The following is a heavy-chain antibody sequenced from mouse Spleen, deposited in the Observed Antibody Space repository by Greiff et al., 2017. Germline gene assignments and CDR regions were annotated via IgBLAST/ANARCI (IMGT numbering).Heavy chain of an antibody. CDR2: IDPSDSYT. CDR3: ARSPGYYGSRTRYFDV. V-gene: IGHV1-69*01. J-gene: IGHJ1*01. D-gene: IGHD1-1*01. CDR1: GYTFTSYW. Sequence: QVQLQQPGAELVMPGASVKLSCKASGYTFTSYWMHWVKQRPGQGLEWIGEIDPSDSYTNYNQKFKGKATLTVDKSSSTAYMQLSSLTSEDSAVYYCARSPGYYGSRTRYFDVWGAGTTVTVSS.